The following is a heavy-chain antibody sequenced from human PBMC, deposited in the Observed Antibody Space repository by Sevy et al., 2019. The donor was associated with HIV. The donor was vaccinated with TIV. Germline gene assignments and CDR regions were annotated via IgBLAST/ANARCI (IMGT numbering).Heavy chain of an antibody. V-gene: IGHV1-2*02. D-gene: IGHD2-15*01. CDR3: ASGVVVAATRSFDY. CDR1: GYTFTGYY. Sequence: ASVKVSCKASGYTFTGYYMHWVRQAPGQGLEWMGWINPNSGGTNYAQRFQGRVTMTRDTSISTAYMELSRLRSDDTAVYYCASGVVVAATRSFDYWGQGTLVTVSS. J-gene: IGHJ4*02. CDR2: INPNSGGT.